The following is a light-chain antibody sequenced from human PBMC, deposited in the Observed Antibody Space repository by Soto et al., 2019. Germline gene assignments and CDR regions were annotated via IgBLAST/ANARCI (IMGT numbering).Light chain of an antibody. J-gene: IGLJ1*01. Sequence: QSALTQPASVSGSPGQSIAISCTGTSSDVGNYNLVSWYQQHSGKAPKLMIYEGTKRPSGVSDRFSGSKSGNTASLTIYGLQAEDEADYYCCSYASTGTYVFGTGTKLTVL. CDR3: CSYASTGTYV. V-gene: IGLV2-23*01. CDR1: SSDVGNYNL. CDR2: EGT.